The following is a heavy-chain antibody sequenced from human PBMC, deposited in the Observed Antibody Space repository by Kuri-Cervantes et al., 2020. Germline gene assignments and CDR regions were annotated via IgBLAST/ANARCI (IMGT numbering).Heavy chain of an antibody. V-gene: IGHV3-47*02. D-gene: IGHD3-22*01. Sequence: GESLKISCAASGFTFSSYSMNWVRQAPGKGPEWVSAIGTGGDTYYADSVMGRFTISRDNAKKSLYLQMNSLRAEDTAVYYCARDSGYFIPYLDYWGQGTLVTVSS. J-gene: IGHJ4*02. CDR3: ARDSGYFIPYLDY. CDR2: IGTGGDT. CDR1: GFTFSSYS.